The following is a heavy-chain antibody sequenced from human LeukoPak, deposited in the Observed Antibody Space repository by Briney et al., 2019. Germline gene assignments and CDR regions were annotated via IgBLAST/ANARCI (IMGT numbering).Heavy chain of an antibody. J-gene: IGHJ4*02. D-gene: IGHD3-10*01. CDR1: GGSISSGSYY. CDR2: IYTSGST. CDR3: ARGLWFGELIYYFDY. V-gene: IGHV4-61*02. Sequence: SETLSLTCTVSGGSISSGSYYWSWIRQPAGKGLEWVGRIYTSGSTNYNPSLKSRGTISVDTSKNQFSLKLSSVTAADTAVYYCARGLWFGELIYYFDYWGQGSLVTVSS.